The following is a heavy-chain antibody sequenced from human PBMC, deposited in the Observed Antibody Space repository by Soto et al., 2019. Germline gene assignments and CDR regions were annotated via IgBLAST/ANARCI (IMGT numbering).Heavy chain of an antibody. J-gene: IGHJ3*01. V-gene: IGHV3-30*03. CDR3: ARLSRRWHDAFDF. CDR2: ICYDGIST. Sequence: WVRQAPGKGLEWVSVICYDGISTNHADSVKGRFTISRDNSKNTQYLQMNSLRAEDTAVYYCARLSRRWHDAFDFWGQGRMVAVSS. D-gene: IGHD2-15*01.